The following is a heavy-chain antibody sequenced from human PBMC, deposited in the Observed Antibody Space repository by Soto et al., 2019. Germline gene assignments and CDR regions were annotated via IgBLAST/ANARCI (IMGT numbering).Heavy chain of an antibody. D-gene: IGHD4-17*01. CDR1: GGSISSSFW. J-gene: IGHJ2*01. CDR3: ARVSYGDPTNIYWYFDL. Sequence: QVQLQESGPGLVKPSETLSLTCTVSGGSISSSFWWSWVRQAPGKGLEWIGEMYESGSTNYNPSLKSRVSISVAKSKNQFSLRVNSVTAADTAVYYCARVSYGDPTNIYWYFDLWGRGTLVTVSS. CDR2: MYESGST. V-gene: IGHV4-4*02.